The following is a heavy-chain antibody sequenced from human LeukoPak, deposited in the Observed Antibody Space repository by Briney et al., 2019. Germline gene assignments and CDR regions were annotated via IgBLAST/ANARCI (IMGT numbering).Heavy chain of an antibody. CDR3: ARLEGYYDSSGYYYPGPLDY. CDR1: GYSFTSYW. Sequence: PGESLQISCQGSGYSFTSYWISWVRQMPGKGLEWMGRIDPSDSYTNYSPSFQGHVTISADKSISTAYLQWSSLKASDTAMYYCARLEGYYDSSGYYYPGPLDYWGQGTLVTVSS. V-gene: IGHV5-10-1*01. D-gene: IGHD3-22*01. J-gene: IGHJ4*02. CDR2: IDPSDSYT.